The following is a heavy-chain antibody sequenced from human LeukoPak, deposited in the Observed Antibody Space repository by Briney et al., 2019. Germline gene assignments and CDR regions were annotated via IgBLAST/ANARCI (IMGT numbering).Heavy chain of an antibody. D-gene: IGHD2-15*01. J-gene: IGHJ4*02. CDR2: ICSSIGCT. CDR3: ARISLPPSDNFDS. V-gene: IGHV3-23*01. CDR1: EFTFSGHP. Sequence: GGSLRLSCAASEFTFSGHPMGWVRRAPGKGLEWVSSICSSIGCTYYADSVRGRFAISRDDSKNTLCLQMNSLRAEDTAVYYCARISLPPSDNFDSWGQGTLVTVSS.